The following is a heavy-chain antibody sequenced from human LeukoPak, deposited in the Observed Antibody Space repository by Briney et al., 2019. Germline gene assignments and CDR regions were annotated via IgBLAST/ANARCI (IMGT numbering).Heavy chain of an antibody. CDR1: GFTFSSYA. CDR2: ISRGSDHI. CDR3: ARPYDTRGYFPDY. Sequence: GGSLRLSCAASGFTFSSYAMSWVRQAPGKGLEWVSSISRGSDHIFYADSMKGRFTISRDNAKNSLYLQMNSLGAEDTAVYYCARPYDTRGYFPDYWGQGTLVTVSS. V-gene: IGHV3-21*01. J-gene: IGHJ4*02. D-gene: IGHD3-22*01.